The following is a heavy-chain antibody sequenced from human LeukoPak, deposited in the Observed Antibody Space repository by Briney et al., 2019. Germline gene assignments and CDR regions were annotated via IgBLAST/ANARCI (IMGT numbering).Heavy chain of an antibody. CDR1: GFTFSSYW. J-gene: IGHJ4*02. CDR3: ARGGLEYCSGGRCHGNFDY. V-gene: IGHV3-74*01. Sequence: PGGSLRLSCAASGFTFSSYWMHWVRQGPGKGLVWVSRINSDGSSTSYADSVKGRFTISRDNAKNTLYLQMNSLRAKDRAVYYCARGGLEYCSGGRCHGNFDYWGQGTLATVSS. D-gene: IGHD2-15*01. CDR2: INSDGSST.